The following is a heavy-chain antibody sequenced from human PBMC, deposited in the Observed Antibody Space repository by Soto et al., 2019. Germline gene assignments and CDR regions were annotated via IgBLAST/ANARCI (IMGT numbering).Heavy chain of an antibody. D-gene: IGHD6-19*01. Sequence: EVQLVESGGGLVKPGGSLRLSCAASGFTFSSYSMNWVRQAPGKGLEWVSSISSSSSYIYYADSVKGRFTISRDNAKNSLYLQMNSLRAEDTAVYYCARAPGIAVAGTFYFDYWGQGTLVTVSS. V-gene: IGHV3-21*01. CDR3: ARAPGIAVAGTFYFDY. CDR2: ISSSSSYI. J-gene: IGHJ4*02. CDR1: GFTFSSYS.